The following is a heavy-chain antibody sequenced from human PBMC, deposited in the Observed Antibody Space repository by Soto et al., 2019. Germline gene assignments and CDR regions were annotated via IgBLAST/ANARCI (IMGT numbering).Heavy chain of an antibody. CDR3: RSSYPGYSSGWFDPYWYFDL. V-gene: IGHV4-59*04. Sequence: SETLALTCTVSGGSISSYDGSWIGQPPGKGLEWIANIYYSGSTYYNPSLKSRVTISVDTSKNQFSLKLSSVTAADTAVHYCRSSYPGYSSGWFDPYWYFDLWGRGTLVTVSS. CDR1: GGSISSYD. D-gene: IGHD6-19*01. J-gene: IGHJ2*01. CDR2: IYYSGST.